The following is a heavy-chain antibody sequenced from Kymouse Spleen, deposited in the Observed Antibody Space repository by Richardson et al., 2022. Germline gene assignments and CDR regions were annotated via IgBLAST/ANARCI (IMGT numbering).Heavy chain of an antibody. Sequence: QVQLQESGPGLVKPSQTLSLTCTVSGGSISSGGYYWSWIRQHPGKGLEWIGYIYYSGSTYYNPSLKSRVTISVDTSKNQFSLKLSSVTAADTAVYYCARRYCTNGVCYNYFDYWGQGTLVTVSS. CDR3: ARRYCTNGVCYNYFDY. J-gene: IGHJ4*02. CDR2: IYYSGST. V-gene: IGHV4-31*03. D-gene: IGHD2-8*01. CDR1: GGSISSGGYY.